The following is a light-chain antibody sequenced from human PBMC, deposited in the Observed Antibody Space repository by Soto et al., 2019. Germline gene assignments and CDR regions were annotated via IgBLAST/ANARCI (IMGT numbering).Light chain of an antibody. CDR2: GAS. J-gene: IGKJ1*01. CDR1: QSLSSTY. Sequence: IVLTQSPGTLSLSPGERATLSCRASQSLSSTYLAWYQQKPGQAPRLLIYGASNRATGIPDRFSGSGSGTDFTLTINSLEPEDFAVYYCQQYGSSPLTVGQGTKVEIK. V-gene: IGKV3-20*01. CDR3: QQYGSSPLT.